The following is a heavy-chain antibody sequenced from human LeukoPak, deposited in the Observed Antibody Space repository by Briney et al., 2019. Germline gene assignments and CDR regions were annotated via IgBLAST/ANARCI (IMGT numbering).Heavy chain of an antibody. CDR1: GGTFSSYA. J-gene: IGHJ4*02. V-gene: IGHV1-69*04. CDR2: IIPILCIA. Sequence: ASVKVSCKASGGTFSSYAISWLRQAPGQGLEWMGRIIPILCIANYAQKFQGRVTITADKSTSTAYMELSSLRSEDTAVYYCAREYCSSTSCYFDYWGQGTLVTVSS. CDR3: AREYCSSTSCYFDY. D-gene: IGHD2-2*01.